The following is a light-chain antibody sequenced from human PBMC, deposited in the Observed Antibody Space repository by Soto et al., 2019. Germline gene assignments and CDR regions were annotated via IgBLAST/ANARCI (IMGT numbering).Light chain of an antibody. J-gene: IGKJ5*01. CDR1: QGVSNNT. Sequence: EIVLTQSSGPLSLSPEERATLSYRASQGVSNNTVAWYHQKFGQPPRLFNYGAYSRATGIPDRFSGSGSGTAFTLTISSLEPEDFALYYCQQRSTWPTFGQGTRLEIK. CDR2: GAY. V-gene: IGKV3D-20*02. CDR3: QQRSTWPT.